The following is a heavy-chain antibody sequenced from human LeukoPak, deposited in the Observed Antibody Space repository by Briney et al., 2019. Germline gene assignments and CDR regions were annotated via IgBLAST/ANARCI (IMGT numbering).Heavy chain of an antibody. V-gene: IGHV4-4*02. CDR3: ARVSGQKDIVVVPAQLRFDP. CDR1: GGSISSSNW. Sequence: SETLSLTCAVSGGSISSSNWWSWVRQPPGKGLEWIGEIYHSGSTYYNPSLKSRVTISVDRSKNQFSLKLSSVTAADTAVYYCARVSGQKDIVVVPAQLRFDPWGQGTLVTVSS. J-gene: IGHJ5*02. D-gene: IGHD2-2*01. CDR2: IYHSGST.